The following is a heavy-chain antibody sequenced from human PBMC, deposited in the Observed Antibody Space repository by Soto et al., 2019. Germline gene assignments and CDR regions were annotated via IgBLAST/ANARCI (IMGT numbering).Heavy chain of an antibody. CDR3: ARSPYTNTWYYFDY. Sequence: QVQLVQSGAEVKKPGASVKVSCKTSGYTFTMYGISWVRQAPEQGLEWMGWISTYNGNTNSAQKSQCTTTMTTHTSTSTAYMQLRSLRSDATAVYYCARSPYTNTWYYFDYWGQGTLVTVSS. V-gene: IGHV1-18*01. CDR2: ISTYNGNT. J-gene: IGHJ4*02. D-gene: IGHD3-16*01. CDR1: GYTFTMYG.